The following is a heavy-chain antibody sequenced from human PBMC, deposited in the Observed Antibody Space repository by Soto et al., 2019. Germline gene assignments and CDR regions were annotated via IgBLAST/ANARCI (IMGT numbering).Heavy chain of an antibody. CDR1: GGTFSSYA. CDR3: ARDYYDSSGYYYVRFDY. D-gene: IGHD3-22*01. Sequence: GASVKVSCKASGGTFSSYAISWVRQAPGQGLEWMGGIIPIFGTANYAQKFQGRVTITADESTSTAYMELSSLRSEDTAVYYCARDYYDSSGYYYVRFDYWGQGTLVTVSS. J-gene: IGHJ4*02. V-gene: IGHV1-69*13. CDR2: IIPIFGTA.